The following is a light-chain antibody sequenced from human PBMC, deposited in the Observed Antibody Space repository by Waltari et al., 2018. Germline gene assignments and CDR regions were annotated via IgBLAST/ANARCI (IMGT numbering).Light chain of an antibody. CDR3: QQRADWPLT. CDR1: QSIQRY. CDR2: HAY. J-gene: IGKJ4*01. V-gene: IGKV3-11*01. Sequence: EIVLTQSSATLSLSPGGRATLSCRASQSIQRYLGWYQQKPGQAPRLLIYHAYNRATGVPARFSGSGSETDVTLTISSLEPEDSAIYYCQQRADWPLTFGGGTTVEIK.